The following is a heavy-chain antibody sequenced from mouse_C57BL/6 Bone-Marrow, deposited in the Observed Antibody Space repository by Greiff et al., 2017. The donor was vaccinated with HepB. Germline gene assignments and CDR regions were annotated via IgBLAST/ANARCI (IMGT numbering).Heavy chain of an antibody. J-gene: IGHJ2*01. CDR3: ARSRDFPLDY. Sequence: VQLQESGAELVRPGTSVKVSCKASGYAFTNYLIEWVKQRPGQGLEWIGVINPGSGGTNYNEKFKGKATLTADKSSSTAYMQLSSLTSEDSAVYFCARSRDFPLDYWGQGTTLTVSS. D-gene: IGHD3-3*01. CDR2: INPGSGGT. CDR1: GYAFTNYL. V-gene: IGHV1-54*01.